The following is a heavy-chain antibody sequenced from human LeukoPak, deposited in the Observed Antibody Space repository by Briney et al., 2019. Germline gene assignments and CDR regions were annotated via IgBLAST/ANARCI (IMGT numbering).Heavy chain of an antibody. V-gene: IGHV4-39*02. CDR1: GGSISSSSYY. J-gene: IGHJ4*02. Sequence: PSETLSLTCTVSGGSISSSSYYWGWIRQPPGKGLEWIGETNHSGSTNYNPSLKSRVIMSLDTSKNHFSLKLTSVTAEDTAVYYCARKNGLDYWGQGTLVTVSS. CDR3: ARKNGLDY. CDR2: TNHSGST.